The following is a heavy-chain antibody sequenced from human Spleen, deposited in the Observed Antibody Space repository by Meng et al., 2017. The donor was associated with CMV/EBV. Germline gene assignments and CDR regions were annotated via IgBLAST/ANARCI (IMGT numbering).Heavy chain of an antibody. D-gene: IGHD2-2*02. V-gene: IGHV3-43*01. CDR3: AREAQYQLLYGFDD. Sequence: ETLSLTCAASGFTFEDYTMHWVRQGPGKGLEWVSVITWDGGSTYYADSVEGRFTISRDNSKNTLYLQMNSLRAEDSAIYFCAREAQYQLLYGFDDWGQGTLVTVSS. CDR1: GFTFEDYT. CDR2: ITWDGGST. J-gene: IGHJ4*02.